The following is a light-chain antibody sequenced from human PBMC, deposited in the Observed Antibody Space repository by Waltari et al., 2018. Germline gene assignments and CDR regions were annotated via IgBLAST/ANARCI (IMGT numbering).Light chain of an antibody. CDR2: DAS. Sequence: EIVLTQSPATLSLSPGERATLSCRASQSVGTSLAWYQHIPGQATRLLIYDASNRASAISPRVSGSGSGTDFSLTISGLDPEDYAVYYCQQGVTFGGGTRVEIK. V-gene: IGKV3-11*01. J-gene: IGKJ4*01. CDR3: QQGVT. CDR1: QSVGTS.